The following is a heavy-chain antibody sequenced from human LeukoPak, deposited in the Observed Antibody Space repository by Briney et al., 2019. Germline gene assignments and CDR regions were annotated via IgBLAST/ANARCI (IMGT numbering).Heavy chain of an antibody. CDR1: GFTFSNYE. Sequence: PGGSLRLSCAASGFTFSNYEMNWVRQAPGKGLEWVSSISSSSSYICYADSVKGRFTISRDNAKNSLYLQMNSLRAEDTAVYYCARGLGYCSGGSCYEVPDYWGQGTLVTVSS. J-gene: IGHJ4*02. CDR3: ARGLGYCSGGSCYEVPDY. V-gene: IGHV3-21*01. CDR2: ISSSSSYI. D-gene: IGHD2-15*01.